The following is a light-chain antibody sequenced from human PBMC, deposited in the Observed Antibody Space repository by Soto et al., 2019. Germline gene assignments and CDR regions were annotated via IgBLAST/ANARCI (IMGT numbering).Light chain of an antibody. V-gene: IGLV4-69*01. CDR3: QTWGTGIVV. J-gene: IGLJ2*01. CDR2: LNSDGSH. CDR1: SGHSNYA. Sequence: QAVLTQSPSASASLGASVKLTCTLSSGHSNYAIAWHQQQPEKGPRYLMKLNSDGSHSKGDGIPDRCSGSSSGAERYLTISSLQSEDEADYYCQTWGTGIVVFGGGTKLTVL.